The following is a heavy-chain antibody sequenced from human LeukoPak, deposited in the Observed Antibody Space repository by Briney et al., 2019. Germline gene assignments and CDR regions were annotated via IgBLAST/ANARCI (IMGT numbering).Heavy chain of an antibody. Sequence: GASVKVSCRAPGYTFTSYDINWVRQATGQGLEWMGWMNPNSGNTGYAQKFQGRVTMTRNTSISTAYMELSSLRSEDTAVYYCARFTQGEWLLEHWGQGTLVTVSS. CDR3: ARFTQGEWLLEH. D-gene: IGHD3-3*01. CDR1: GYTFTSYD. J-gene: IGHJ4*02. CDR2: MNPNSGNT. V-gene: IGHV1-8*01.